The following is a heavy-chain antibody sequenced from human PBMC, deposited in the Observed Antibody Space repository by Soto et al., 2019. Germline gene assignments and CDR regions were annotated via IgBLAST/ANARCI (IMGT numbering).Heavy chain of an antibody. D-gene: IGHD3-22*01. CDR1: GGTFSSYA. CDR2: IIPIFGTA. J-gene: IGHJ4*02. Sequence: SVKVSCKASGGTFSSYAISWVRQAPGQGLEWMGGIIPIFGTANYAQKFQGRVTITADESTSTAYMELSSLRTEDTAMYYCAKDAPYYYDSSGYYGPFDYWGQGTLVTVSS. CDR3: AKDAPYYYDSSGYYGPFDY. V-gene: IGHV1-69*13.